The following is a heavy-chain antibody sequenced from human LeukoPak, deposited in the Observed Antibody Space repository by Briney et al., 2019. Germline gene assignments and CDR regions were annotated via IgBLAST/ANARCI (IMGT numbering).Heavy chain of an antibody. D-gene: IGHD2-2*01. CDR1: GGSFSGYY. J-gene: IGHJ6*03. CDR2: INHSGST. Sequence: PSETLSLTCAVYGGSFSGYYWSWIRQPPGKGLEWMGEINHSGSTDYNPSLKSRVTISVDTSKNQFSLKLSSVTAADTAVYYCARLGYCSSTSCLNYYYYMDVWGKGTTVTVSS. V-gene: IGHV4-34*01. CDR3: ARLGYCSSTSCLNYYYYMDV.